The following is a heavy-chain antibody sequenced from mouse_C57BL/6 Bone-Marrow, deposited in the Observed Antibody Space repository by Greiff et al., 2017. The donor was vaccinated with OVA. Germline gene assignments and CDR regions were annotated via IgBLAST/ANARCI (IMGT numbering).Heavy chain of an antibody. J-gene: IGHJ2*01. CDR3: ARTYGNYPDY. CDR1: GFTFSDYG. D-gene: IGHD2-1*01. CDR2: ISSGSSTI. V-gene: IGHV5-17*01. Sequence: EVKLQESGGGLVKPGGSLKLSCAASGFTFSDYGMHWVRQAPEKGLEWVAYISSGSSTIYYADTVKGRFTISRDNAKNTLFLQMTSLRSEDTAMYYCARTYGNYPDYWGQGTTLTVSS.